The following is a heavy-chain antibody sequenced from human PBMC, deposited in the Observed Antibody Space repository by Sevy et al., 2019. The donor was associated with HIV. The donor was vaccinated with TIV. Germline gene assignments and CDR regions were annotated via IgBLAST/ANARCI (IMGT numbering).Heavy chain of an antibody. CDR1: GFSLSTSGVG. V-gene: IGHV2-5*02. D-gene: IGHD3-10*01. CDR3: AHNVMVRGVQYYFDY. CDR2: IYWDDDK. J-gene: IGHJ4*02. Sequence: SGPTLVKPTQTLTLTCTFSGFSLSTSGVGVGWIRQPPGKALEWLALIYWDDDKRYSPSLKSRLTITNDTSKNQVVLTMTNMDPVDTATYYCAHNVMVRGVQYYFDYWGQGTLVTVSS.